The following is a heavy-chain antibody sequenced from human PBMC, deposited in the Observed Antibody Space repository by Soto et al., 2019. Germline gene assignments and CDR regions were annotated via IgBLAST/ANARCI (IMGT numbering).Heavy chain of an antibody. D-gene: IGHD3-16*01. CDR3: ARDGGVAYYYYGMDV. V-gene: IGHV1-69*12. J-gene: IGHJ6*02. Sequence: QVQLVQSGAEVKKPGSSVKVSCKASGGTFSSYAISWVRQAPGQGLEWMGGIIPIFGTANYAQKFQGRVTIXXDXSXXTAYMELSSLRSEDTAVYYCARDGGVAYYYYGMDVWGQGTTVTVSS. CDR2: IIPIFGTA. CDR1: GGTFSSYA.